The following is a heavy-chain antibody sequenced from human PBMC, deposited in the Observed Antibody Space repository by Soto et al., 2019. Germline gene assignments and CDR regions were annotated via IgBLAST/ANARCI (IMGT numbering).Heavy chain of an antibody. D-gene: IGHD3-22*01. J-gene: IGHJ3*02. CDR2: IIPIFGTA. V-gene: IGHV1-69*13. CDR3: ARRHYDSSGYYYDAFDI. CDR1: GGTFSSYA. Sequence: SVKVSCKASGGTFSSYAISWVRQAPGQGLEWMGGIIPIFGTANYAQKFQGRVTITADESTSTAYMELSSLRSEDTAVYYCARRHYDSSGYYYDAFDIWGQGTMVTASS.